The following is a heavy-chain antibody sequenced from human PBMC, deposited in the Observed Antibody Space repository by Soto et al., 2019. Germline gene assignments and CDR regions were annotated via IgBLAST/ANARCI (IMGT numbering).Heavy chain of an antibody. CDR1: GFTFSRYA. J-gene: IGHJ4*02. Sequence: QVQLVESGGGVVQPGRSLRLSCAASGFTFSRYAMHWVRQAPGKGLEWVTVISYDGTNKYYADSVTGRFTISRDNSKNTLYLQMNSLRAEDTAVYYCALVGYYDTSGYFYDDEDFWCQRTLVTVSS. CDR2: ISYDGTNK. D-gene: IGHD3-22*01. V-gene: IGHV3-30-3*01. CDR3: ALVGYYDTSGYFYDDEDF.